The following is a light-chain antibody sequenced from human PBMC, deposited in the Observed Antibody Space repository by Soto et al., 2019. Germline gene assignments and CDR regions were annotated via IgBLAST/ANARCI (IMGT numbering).Light chain of an antibody. CDR3: LLYYAAAQPWV. V-gene: IGLV7-43*01. CDR2: STS. Sequence: QTVVTQEPSLTVSPGGTSTPPFPPSTGPVTSGHYPNWFQQKPGQAPRALIYSTSNKHSWTPARFSGSLLGGKAALTLSGVQPEDEADYYCLLYYAAAQPWVFGGGTKLTVL. CDR1: TGPVTSGHY. J-gene: IGLJ3*02.